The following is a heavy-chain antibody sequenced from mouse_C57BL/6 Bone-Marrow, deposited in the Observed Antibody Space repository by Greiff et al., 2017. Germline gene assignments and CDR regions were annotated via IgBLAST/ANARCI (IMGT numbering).Heavy chain of an antibody. J-gene: IGHJ4*01. D-gene: IGHD2-1*01. CDR3: ARHDNYPDSYARDY. CDR1: GYTFTEYT. V-gene: IGHV1-62-2*01. Sequence: VQLQQSGAELVKPGASVKLSCKASGYTFTEYTIHWVKQRSEQGLEWIGWFYPGSGSIKYNEKFKDKATLTADKSASTVYMAPNRLTSEDTAVXFGARHDNYPDSYARDYWGQGTSLTVSS. CDR2: FYPGSGSI.